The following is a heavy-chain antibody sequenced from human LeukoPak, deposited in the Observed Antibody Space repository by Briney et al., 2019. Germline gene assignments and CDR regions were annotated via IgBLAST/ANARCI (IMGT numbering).Heavy chain of an antibody. Sequence: PGGSLRLSCAASGFTFSSYAMHWVRQAPGKGLEWVAVISYDGSNKYYADSVKGRFTIPRDNSKNTLYLQMNSLRAEDTAVYYCARDIAARLDYWGQGTLVTVSS. D-gene: IGHD6-6*01. CDR3: ARDIAARLDY. V-gene: IGHV3-30*04. J-gene: IGHJ4*02. CDR1: GFTFSSYA. CDR2: ISYDGSNK.